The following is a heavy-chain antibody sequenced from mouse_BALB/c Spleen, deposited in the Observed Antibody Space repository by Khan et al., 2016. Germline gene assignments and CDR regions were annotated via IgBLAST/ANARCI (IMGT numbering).Heavy chain of an antibody. V-gene: IGHV3-2*02. CDR1: GYSITSDYA. Sequence: QLQESGPGLVKPSQSLSLTCTVTGYSITSDYAWNWIRQFPGNKLEWMGYISYSGSTNYNPSLKSRVSITRDTSKNQVFLQLNSVTTEDTASYDSAGSFGSRGFAYWGQGTLVTVSA. CDR3: AGSFGSRGFAY. J-gene: IGHJ3*01. D-gene: IGHD2-2*01. CDR2: ISYSGST.